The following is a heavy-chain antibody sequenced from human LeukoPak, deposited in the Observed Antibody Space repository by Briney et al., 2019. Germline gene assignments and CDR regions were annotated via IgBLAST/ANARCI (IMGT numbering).Heavy chain of an antibody. V-gene: IGHV4-59*08. D-gene: IGHD4/OR15-4a*01. J-gene: IGHJ6*02. CDR1: GGSISSYY. CDR2: IYYSGSA. CDR3: ARGAYYYYYGMDV. Sequence: KPSETLSLTCTVSGGSISSYYWSWIRQPPGKGLEWIGYIYYSGSANYNPSLKSRVTISVDTSKNQFSLKLSSVTAADTAVYYCARGAYYYYYGMDVWGQGTTVTVSS.